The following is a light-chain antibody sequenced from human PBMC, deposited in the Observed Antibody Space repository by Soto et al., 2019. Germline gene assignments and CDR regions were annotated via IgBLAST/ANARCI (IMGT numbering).Light chain of an antibody. Sequence: EIVMTQSPATLSVSPGERATLSCSASESVSNNLAWYRQKPGQAPRLLIYFASTRATGIPARFSGSGSGTEVTLTSGSLQSEVLAVYYCQQYNKWPLTFGGGTKVESK. V-gene: IGKV3-15*01. CDR3: QQYNKWPLT. J-gene: IGKJ4*01. CDR2: FAS. CDR1: ESVSNN.